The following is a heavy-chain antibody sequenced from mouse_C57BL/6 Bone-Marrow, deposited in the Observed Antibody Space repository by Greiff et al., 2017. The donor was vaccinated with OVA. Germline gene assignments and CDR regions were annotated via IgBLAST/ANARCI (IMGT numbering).Heavy chain of an antibody. Sequence: QVQLKQSGAELVRPGASVTLSCKASGYTFTDYEMHWVKQTPVHGLEWIGAIDPETGGTAYNQKFKGKAILTADKSSSTAYMERRRLTSEDSAVYYCTRGYSNYYAMDYWGQGTSVTVSS. CDR3: TRGYSNYYAMDY. CDR2: IDPETGGT. V-gene: IGHV1-15*01. CDR1: GYTFTDYE. D-gene: IGHD2-5*01. J-gene: IGHJ4*01.